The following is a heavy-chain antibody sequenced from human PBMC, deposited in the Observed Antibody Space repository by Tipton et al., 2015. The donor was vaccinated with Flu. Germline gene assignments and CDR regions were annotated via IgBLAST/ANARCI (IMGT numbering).Heavy chain of an antibody. D-gene: IGHD3-22*01. CDR3: ARAQHYDSNAYYYYYMDV. Sequence: TLSLTCVVSGNSVRTTFYWGWIRQPPGKGLEWIGEITHSGDTNYNPSLKSRVIISVDMSKNHFSLKLSSVTAADTAVYYCARAQHYDSNAYYYYYMDVWDKGATVTVSS. CDR2: ITHSGDT. J-gene: IGHJ6*03. CDR1: GNSVRTTFY. V-gene: IGHV4-38-2*01.